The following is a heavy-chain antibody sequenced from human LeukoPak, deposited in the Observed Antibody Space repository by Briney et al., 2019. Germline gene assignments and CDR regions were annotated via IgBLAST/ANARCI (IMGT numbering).Heavy chain of an antibody. J-gene: IGHJ6*03. Sequence: GGSLRLSCAASGFTFSSYAMNWVRQAPGKGLEWVSVISGSGVSTYYADSVKGRFTISRDYSKNTLYLQMNSLRAEDTAVYYCARDYDRYYMDVWGKGTTVTVSS. CDR3: ARDYDRYYMDV. CDR1: GFTFSSYA. D-gene: IGHD3-3*01. CDR2: ISGSGVST. V-gene: IGHV3-23*01.